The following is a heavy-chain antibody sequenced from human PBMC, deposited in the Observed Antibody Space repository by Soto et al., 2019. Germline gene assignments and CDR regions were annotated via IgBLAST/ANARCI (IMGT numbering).Heavy chain of an antibody. Sequence: QVQLQESGPGLVKPSQTLSLTCTVSGGSISSGGYYWSWIRQHPGKGLEWIGYIYYSGSTYYNPSLKSRVTISVDTTKNQSSLKLSSVTAADTAVYYCARDGPNWSSNYFDYWGQGTLVTVSS. CDR2: IYYSGST. CDR3: ARDGPNWSSNYFDY. CDR1: GGSISSGGYY. V-gene: IGHV4-31*03. J-gene: IGHJ4*02. D-gene: IGHD1-1*01.